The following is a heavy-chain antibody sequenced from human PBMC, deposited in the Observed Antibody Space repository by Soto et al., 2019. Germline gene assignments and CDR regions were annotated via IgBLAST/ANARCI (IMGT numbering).Heavy chain of an antibody. CDR3: ARDMDSNYDGMDV. CDR2: IWYDGSSQ. Sequence: QVNLVQSGGGLVQPGRSLRLSCERSGFPFRNSGMKWIRQAPGKGLEGVAGIWYDGSSQYYEDSVKGRFTISRDNSKNTLYMEMNSVRVEDTAVYYCARDMDSNYDGMDVWGQGTTVIVSS. V-gene: IGHV3-33*01. J-gene: IGHJ6*02. D-gene: IGHD4-4*01. CDR1: GFPFRNSG.